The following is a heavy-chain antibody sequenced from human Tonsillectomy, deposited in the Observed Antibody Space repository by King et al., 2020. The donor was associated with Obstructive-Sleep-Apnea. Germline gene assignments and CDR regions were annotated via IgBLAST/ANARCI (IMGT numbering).Heavy chain of an antibody. V-gene: IGHV5-51*01. CDR3: ASAYYYDSSGQFDY. CDR1: GYNSTSYW. D-gene: IGHD3-22*01. J-gene: IGHJ4*02. Sequence: QLVQSGAEVKKPGESLKISCKGSGYNSTSYWIAWVRQMPGKGLEWMGIIYPGDSDTRYSPSFQGQVTISADRSISTAYLQWSSLKASDTGMYYCASAYYYDSSGQFDYWGQGTLVTVSS. CDR2: IYPGDSDT.